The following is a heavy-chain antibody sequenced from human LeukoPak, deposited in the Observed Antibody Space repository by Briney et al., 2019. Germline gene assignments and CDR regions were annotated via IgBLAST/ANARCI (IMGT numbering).Heavy chain of an antibody. Sequence: ASVKVSCKASGYTFTGYYMHWVRQAPGQGLEWMGWINPNSGGTNYAQKFQGRVTMTRDTSISTAYMELSRLRSDDTAVYYCARMDDYVWGSYRYFKEHYLDYWGQGTLVTVSS. J-gene: IGHJ4*02. CDR2: INPNSGGT. CDR3: ARMDDYVWGSYRYFKEHYLDY. V-gene: IGHV1-2*02. CDR1: GYTFTGYY. D-gene: IGHD3-16*02.